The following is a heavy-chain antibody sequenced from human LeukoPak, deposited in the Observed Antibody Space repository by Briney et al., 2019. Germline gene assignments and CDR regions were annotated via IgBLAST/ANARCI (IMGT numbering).Heavy chain of an antibody. J-gene: IGHJ4*02. CDR3: ARIPDNYGSGTYNYYFDQ. CDR2: IYYSGST. D-gene: IGHD3-10*01. Sequence: PSETLSLTCTVSGGSISSGGYYWSWIRQHPGKGLEWIGYIYYSGSTYYNPSLKSRVTISVDTSKNQFSLKLSSVTAADTAVYYCARIPDNYGSGTYNYYFDQWGQGTLVTVSS. V-gene: IGHV4-31*03. CDR1: GGSISSGGYY.